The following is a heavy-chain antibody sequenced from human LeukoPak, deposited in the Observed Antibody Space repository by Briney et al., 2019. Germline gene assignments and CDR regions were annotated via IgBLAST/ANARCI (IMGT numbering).Heavy chain of an antibody. D-gene: IGHD5-18*01. J-gene: IGHJ4*02. Sequence: SETLSLTCTVSGGSISSSSYYWGWIRQPPGKGLEWIGSIYYSGSTYYNPSLKSRFTISVDTSKNQFSLKLSSVTAADTAVYYCARARSYGLSYSDYWGQGTLVTVSS. V-gene: IGHV4-39*07. CDR3: ARARSYGLSYSDY. CDR1: GGSISSSSYY. CDR2: IYYSGST.